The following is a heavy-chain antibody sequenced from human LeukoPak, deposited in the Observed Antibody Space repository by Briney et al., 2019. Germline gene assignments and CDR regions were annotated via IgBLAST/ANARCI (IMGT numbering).Heavy chain of an antibody. J-gene: IGHJ6*03. Sequence: GGSLRLSCAASGFTFNRYWMSWVRQAPGKGLEWVAFIRYDGSNKYYADSVKGRFTISRDNSKNTLYLQMNSLRAEDTAVYYCAKAWASMGYYYYYYMDVWGKGTTVTISS. V-gene: IGHV3-30*02. D-gene: IGHD2/OR15-2a*01. CDR3: AKAWASMGYYYYYYMDV. CDR1: GFTFNRYW. CDR2: IRYDGSNK.